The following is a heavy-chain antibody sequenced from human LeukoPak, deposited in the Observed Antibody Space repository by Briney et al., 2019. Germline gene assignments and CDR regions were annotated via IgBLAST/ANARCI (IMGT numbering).Heavy chain of an antibody. Sequence: SETLSLTCTVSGGSISSYYWSWIRQPPGKGLEWIGYIYYSGSTNYNPSLKSRVTISVDTSKNQFSLKLSSVTAADTAVYYCARRLWFGELSPFDYWGQGTLVTVSS. J-gene: IGHJ4*02. V-gene: IGHV4-59*08. CDR2: IYYSGST. D-gene: IGHD3-10*01. CDR3: ARRLWFGELSPFDY. CDR1: GGSISSYY.